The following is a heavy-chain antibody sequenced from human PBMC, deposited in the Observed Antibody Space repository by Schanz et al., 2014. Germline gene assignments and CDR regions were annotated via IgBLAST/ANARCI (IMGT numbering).Heavy chain of an antibody. V-gene: IGHV1-69*01. D-gene: IGHD4-17*01. Sequence: KKQESSVQVSCKASGGTFNTYVFSWVRQAPGQWPEWLGGVIRILGTANYGQKFQGRVTVTANESTSTTYMELSSLRYEDTVVYDCVHVRRVTTPIMDVWGQGTTVTVSS. CDR1: GGTFNTYV. CDR2: VIRILGTA. J-gene: IGHJ6*02. CDR3: VHVRRVTTPIMDV.